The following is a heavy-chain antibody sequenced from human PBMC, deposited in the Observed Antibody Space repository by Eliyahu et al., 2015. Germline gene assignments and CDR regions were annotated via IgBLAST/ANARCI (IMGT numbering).Heavy chain of an antibody. V-gene: IGHV4-61*08. D-gene: IGHD1-7*01. CDR2: VYYRDLT. CDR1: GASVGDGGKY. CDR3: ARGFVGHVTLRITNYFDP. Sequence: QVQLQVTGPGLVKPSETLSLTCSVXGASVGDGGKYWSWLRQAPGKGLEWIGYVYYRDLTSYNPSLESRVTVSMDRAKNQFSLRLNTVTPADTAVYYCARGFVGHVTLRITNYFDPWGQGIQVIVSS. J-gene: IGHJ5*01.